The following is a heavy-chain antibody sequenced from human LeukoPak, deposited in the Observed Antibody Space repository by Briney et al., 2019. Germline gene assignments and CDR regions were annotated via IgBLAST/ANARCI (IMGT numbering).Heavy chain of an antibody. V-gene: IGHV1-18*01. J-gene: IGHJ3*02. Sequence: ASVKVSCKASGYTFTSYGISWVRQAPGQGLEWMGWISAYNGNTNYAQKLQGRVTMTTDTSTSTAYMELRSLRSDDTAVYYCARDLFPHKDLGAFDIWGQGTMVTVSS. CDR2: ISAYNGNT. D-gene: IGHD2-15*01. CDR3: ARDLFPHKDLGAFDI. CDR1: GYTFTSYG.